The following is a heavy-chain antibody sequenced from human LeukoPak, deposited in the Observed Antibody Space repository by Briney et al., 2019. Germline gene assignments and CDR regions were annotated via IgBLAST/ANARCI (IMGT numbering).Heavy chain of an antibody. CDR3: ARFVGSDYTGSFDL. CDR1: GLSFSSYG. CDR2: IWYDGSNP. Sequence: GGSLRLSCAGSGLSFSSYGMHWVRQAPGKGLEWLGYIWYDGSNPDYVDPVKGRFTISRDNSKNTVYLQMNSLRAEDTAVYHCARFVGSDYTGSFDLWGQGTPVTVSS. V-gene: IGHV3-33*01. D-gene: IGHD3-10*01. J-gene: IGHJ4*02.